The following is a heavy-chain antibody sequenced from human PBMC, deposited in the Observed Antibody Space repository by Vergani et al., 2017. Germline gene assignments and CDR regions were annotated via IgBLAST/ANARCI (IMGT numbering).Heavy chain of an antibody. J-gene: IGHJ4*02. CDR3: AHRLGGDGDYSDY. CDR2: IFSNDEK. Sequence: QVTLKESGPVLVKPTETLTLTCTVSGFSLSNARMGVSWIRQPPGKALEWLAHIFSNDEKSYSTSLKSRLTISKDTSKSQVVLTMTNMDPVDTATYYCAHRLGGDGDYSDYWGQGTLVTVSS. CDR1: GFSLSNARMG. D-gene: IGHD3-16*01. V-gene: IGHV2-26*01.